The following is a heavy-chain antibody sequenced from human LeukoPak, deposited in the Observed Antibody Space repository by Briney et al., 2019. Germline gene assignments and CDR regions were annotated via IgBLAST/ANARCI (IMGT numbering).Heavy chain of an antibody. Sequence: ASVKVSCKASGYTFTSYYIFWVRQAPGQGLEWMGIINPSTGSTSYSQKFQGRVTMTRDMSTSTVYMELSSLRSEDTAFYYCARGVHVRVYDSNPHYGHYWGQGTLVTVSP. CDR1: GYTFTSYY. CDR2: INPSTGST. V-gene: IGHV1-46*01. CDR3: ARGVHVRVYDSNPHYGHY. D-gene: IGHD3-22*01. J-gene: IGHJ4*02.